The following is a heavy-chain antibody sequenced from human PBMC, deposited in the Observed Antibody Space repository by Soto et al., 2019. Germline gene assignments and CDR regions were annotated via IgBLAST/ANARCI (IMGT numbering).Heavy chain of an antibody. Sequence: GGSLRLSCAASGFTFSSYAMSWVRQAPGKGLEWVSAISGSGGSTYYADSVKGRFTISRDNSKHTLYLRMNSLRAEDKAVDYCAKPSGYSSSWYYFDYWGQGTLVTVSS. J-gene: IGHJ4*01. CDR2: ISGSGGST. V-gene: IGHV3-23*01. CDR3: AKPSGYSSSWYYFDY. D-gene: IGHD6-13*01. CDR1: GFTFSSYA.